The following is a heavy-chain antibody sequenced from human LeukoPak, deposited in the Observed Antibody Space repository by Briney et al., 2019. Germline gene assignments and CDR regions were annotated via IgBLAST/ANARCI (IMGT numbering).Heavy chain of an antibody. J-gene: IGHJ5*02. V-gene: IGHV1-8*03. CDR2: MNPNTGNT. CDR3: ARSQGQWDHNWFAP. CDR1: GYTFTTYD. Sequence: GASVKVSCKASGYTFTTYDLNWVRQAAGHGLEWMGWMNPNTGNTHYAQKFQGRVTFTRNTSINTAYMVLSSLTSDDTAVYFCARSQGQWDHNWFAPWGQGTLVTVPS. D-gene: IGHD1-26*01.